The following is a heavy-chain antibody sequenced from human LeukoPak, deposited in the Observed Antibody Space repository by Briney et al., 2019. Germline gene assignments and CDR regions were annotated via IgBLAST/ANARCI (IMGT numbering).Heavy chain of an antibody. J-gene: IGHJ4*02. CDR2: ISGSDDST. CDR1: GFTFSSYA. Sequence: GGSLRLSCAASGFTFSSYAMSWVRQAPGKGLEWVSAISGSDDSTYYGDSVKGRFTISRDNSKNTLYLQMNSLRAEDTAVYFCARGYCTSSSCYNDYWGQGTLVTVSS. D-gene: IGHD2-2*02. CDR3: ARGYCTSSSCYNDY. V-gene: IGHV3-23*01.